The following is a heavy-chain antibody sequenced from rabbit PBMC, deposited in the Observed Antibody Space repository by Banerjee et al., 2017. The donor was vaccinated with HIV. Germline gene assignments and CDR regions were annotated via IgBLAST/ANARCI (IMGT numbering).Heavy chain of an antibody. CDR3: ARHLWTNGWGTINL. J-gene: IGHJ4*01. Sequence: EESGGDLVKPGASLTLTCTASGFSFNGGYDMCWVRQAPGKGLEWIGCIYAGSSGSTYYANWAKGQFTISKTSSTVTLQLNSLTAADTATYFCARHLWTNGWGTINLWGQGTLVTVS. CDR2: IYAGSSGST. D-gene: IGHD4-1*01. CDR1: GFSFNGGYD. V-gene: IGHV1S40*01.